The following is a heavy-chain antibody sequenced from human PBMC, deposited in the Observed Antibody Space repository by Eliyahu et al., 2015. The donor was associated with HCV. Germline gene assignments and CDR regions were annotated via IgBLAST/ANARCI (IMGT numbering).Heavy chain of an antibody. CDR1: GFXXXGCG. J-gene: IGHJ4*02. Sequence: QVQLVESGGGVVQPGTSLXLSCAASGFXXXGCGMXWFRQAPGKGLEWVADISYDGSNKYYADSVKGRFTVSRDNSKNTLFLQMSSLRVEDTAMYYCAKDVNYYDFWSGSDYWGQGTRVTVPS. CDR2: ISYDGSNK. V-gene: IGHV3-30*18. D-gene: IGHD3-3*01. CDR3: AKDVNYYDFWSGSDY.